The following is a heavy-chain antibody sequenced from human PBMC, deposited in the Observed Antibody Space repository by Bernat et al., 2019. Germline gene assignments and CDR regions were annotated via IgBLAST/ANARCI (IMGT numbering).Heavy chain of an antibody. CDR2: INAGNGNT. D-gene: IGHD1-26*01. CDR3: ARYQRIVGATGRNWFDP. Sequence: QVQLVQSGAEVKKPGASVKVSCKASGYTFTSYAMHWVRQAPGQRLEWMGWINAGNGNTKYSQKFQGRVTITRDTSASTAYMELSSLRSEDTAVYYCARYQRIVGATGRNWFDPWGQGTLVTVSS. J-gene: IGHJ5*02. CDR1: GYTFTSYA. V-gene: IGHV1-3*01.